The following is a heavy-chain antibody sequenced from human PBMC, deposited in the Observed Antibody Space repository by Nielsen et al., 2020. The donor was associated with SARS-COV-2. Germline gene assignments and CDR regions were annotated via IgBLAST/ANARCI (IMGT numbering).Heavy chain of an antibody. Sequence: GESLKISCAASGFSFSDYAIHWVRQAPGKGLEWVAVISYAESDKYYADSVKGRFTISRDNLENTVYMQMNSLKIEDTAVYHCARGGVLWFGGVWGQGTMVTVSS. CDR3: ARGGVLWFGGV. D-gene: IGHD3-10*01. CDR1: GFSFSDYA. V-gene: IGHV3-30*04. CDR2: ISYAESDK. J-gene: IGHJ3*01.